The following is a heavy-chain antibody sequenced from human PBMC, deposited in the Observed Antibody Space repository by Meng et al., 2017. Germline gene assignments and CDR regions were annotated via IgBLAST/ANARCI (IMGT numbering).Heavy chain of an antibody. V-gene: IGHV3-9*01. CDR3: AKEGPRAGYSSSWYPLVGAFDI. Sequence: SLRLSCAASGFTFDDYAMHWVRQAPGKGLEWVSGISWNSGSIGYADSVKGRFTISRDNAKNSLYLQMNSLRAEDTALYYCAKEGPRAGYSSSWYPLVGAFDIWGQGTMVTVSS. J-gene: IGHJ3*02. CDR2: ISWNSGSI. CDR1: GFTFDDYA. D-gene: IGHD6-13*01.